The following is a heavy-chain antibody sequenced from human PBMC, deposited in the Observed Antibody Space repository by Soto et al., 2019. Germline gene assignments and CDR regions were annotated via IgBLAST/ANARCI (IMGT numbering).Heavy chain of an antibody. D-gene: IGHD3-10*01. CDR1: GGTFSSYA. CDR2: IIPIFGTA. CDR3: ARGKRGDYYGSGSHPARYYYYGMDV. Sequence: SVKVSCKASGGTFSSYAISWVRQAPGQGLEWMGGIIPIFGTANYAQKFQGRVTITADESTSTAYMELSSLRSEDTAVYYCARGKRGDYYGSGSHPARYYYYGMDVWGQGTTVTVSS. J-gene: IGHJ6*02. V-gene: IGHV1-69*13.